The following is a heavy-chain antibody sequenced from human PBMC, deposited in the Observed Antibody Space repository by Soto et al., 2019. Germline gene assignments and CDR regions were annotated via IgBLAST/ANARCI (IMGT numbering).Heavy chain of an antibody. CDR3: ARGPSGDKVDY. J-gene: IGHJ4*02. D-gene: IGHD7-27*01. CDR1: GGSISRAPYC. Sequence: PSETLSLTCTLSGGSISRAPYCWSWIPQSPDKGLEWIGHIYDGGTTYSSPSLKGRVTISADTSETQFSLKLNSVSAADTAVYYCARGPSGDKVDYWGQGIQVTVSS. V-gene: IGHV4-30-4*01. CDR2: IYDGGTT.